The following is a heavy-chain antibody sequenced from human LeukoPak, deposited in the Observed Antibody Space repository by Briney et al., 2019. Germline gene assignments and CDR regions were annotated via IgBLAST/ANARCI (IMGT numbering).Heavy chain of an antibody. CDR1: GYTLTGYY. CDR2: INPNSGGT. V-gene: IGHV1-2*02. Sequence: GASVKVSCKASGYTLTGYYMHWVRQAPGQGLEWMGWINPNSGGTNYAQKFQGRVTMTRDTSISTAYMELSRLRSDDTAVYYYARDLYCSSSSCYRAFDIWCQGTMVTVSS. CDR3: ARDLYCSSSSCYRAFDI. J-gene: IGHJ3*02. D-gene: IGHD2-2*02.